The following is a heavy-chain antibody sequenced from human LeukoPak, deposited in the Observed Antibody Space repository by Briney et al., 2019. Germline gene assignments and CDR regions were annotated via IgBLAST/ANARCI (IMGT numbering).Heavy chain of an antibody. J-gene: IGHJ5*02. D-gene: IGHD3-3*02. CDR2: IYYTGTTNSGNT. V-gene: IGHV4-59*01. Sequence: SETLSLTCNVSGASINSNYWSWIRQPPGKGLEWIGYIYYTGTTNSGNTNYNPSLKRRVTMSIDTYKNQFSLKVTSLTAADTAVYYCAREFSHGQTPYNWFDAWGQGTLVTVSS. CDR3: AREFSHGQTPYNWFDA. CDR1: GASINSNY.